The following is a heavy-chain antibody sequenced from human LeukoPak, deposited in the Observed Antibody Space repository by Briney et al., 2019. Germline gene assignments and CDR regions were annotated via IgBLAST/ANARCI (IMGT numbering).Heavy chain of an antibody. Sequence: SETLSLTCTVSGGSISSGDYYWSWIRQPPGKGLEWIGYIYYSGSTYYNPSLKNRVTISVDTSKNQFSLKLSSVTAADTAIYYCARENGYSSSWYGWFDPWGQGTLVTVSS. CDR3: ARENGYSSSWYGWFDP. CDR2: IYYSGST. D-gene: IGHD6-13*01. CDR1: GGSISSGDYY. V-gene: IGHV4-30-4*01. J-gene: IGHJ5*02.